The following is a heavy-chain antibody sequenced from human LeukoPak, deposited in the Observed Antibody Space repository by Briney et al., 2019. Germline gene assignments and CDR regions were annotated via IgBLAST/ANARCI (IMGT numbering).Heavy chain of an antibody. V-gene: IGHV1-2*02. J-gene: IGHJ4*02. CDR2: INPDSGGT. CDR1: GYTFTGYY. D-gene: IGHD3-16*02. CDR3: ARAIMITFGGVIVDFDY. Sequence: GASVKVSCKASGYTFTGYYMHWVRQAPGQGLEWMGWINPDSGGTNYAQKFQGRVTMTRDTSISTAYMELSRLRSDDTAVYYCARAIMITFGGVIVDFDYWGQGTLVTVSS.